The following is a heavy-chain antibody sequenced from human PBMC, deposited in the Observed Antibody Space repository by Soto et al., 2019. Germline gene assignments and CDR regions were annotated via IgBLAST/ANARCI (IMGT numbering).Heavy chain of an antibody. CDR1: GFTVSSNY. J-gene: IGHJ6*02. CDR2: IYSGGST. D-gene: IGHD3-3*01. CDR3: ARDARIKIFGVATNYYYGMDV. V-gene: IGHV3-53*01. Sequence: GGSLRLSCAASGFTVSSNYMSWVRQAPGKGLEWVSVIYSGGSTYYADSVKGRFTISRDNSKNTLYLQMNSLRAEDTAVYYCARDARIKIFGVATNYYYGMDVWGQGTKVTVSS.